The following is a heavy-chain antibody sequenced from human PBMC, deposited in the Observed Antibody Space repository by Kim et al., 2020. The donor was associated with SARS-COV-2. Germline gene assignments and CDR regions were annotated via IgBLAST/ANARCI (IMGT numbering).Heavy chain of an antibody. Sequence: GGSLRLSCAASGFTFSSYAMSWVRQAPGKGLEWVSAISGSGGSTYYADSVKGRFTISRDNSKNTLYLQMNSLRAEDTAVYYCAKVHIVVVTAITAPEYFQHWGQGTLVTVSS. CDR3: AKVHIVVVTAITAPEYFQH. CDR1: GFTFSSYA. J-gene: IGHJ1*01. D-gene: IGHD2-21*02. CDR2: ISGSGGST. V-gene: IGHV3-23*01.